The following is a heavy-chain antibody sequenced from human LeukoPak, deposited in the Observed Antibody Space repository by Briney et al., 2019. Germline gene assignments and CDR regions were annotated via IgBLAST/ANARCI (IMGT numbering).Heavy chain of an antibody. J-gene: IGHJ6*04. D-gene: IGHD3-3*01. CDR3: ARALRLFLEPKDV. CDR1: GGSFSGYY. CDR2: INHSGST. Sequence: SETLSLTCAVYGGSFSGYYWSWIRQPPGKGLEWIGEINHSGSTNYNSSLKSPITISVDTSKNQFSLKLSSVTAADTAVYYCARALRLFLEPKDVWGKGTTVTVSS. V-gene: IGHV4-34*01.